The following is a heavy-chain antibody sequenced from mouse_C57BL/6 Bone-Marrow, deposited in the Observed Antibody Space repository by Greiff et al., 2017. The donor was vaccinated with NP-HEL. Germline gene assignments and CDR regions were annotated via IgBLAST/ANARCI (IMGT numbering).Heavy chain of an antibody. CDR2: IYPRSGNT. CDR1: GYTFTSYG. V-gene: IGHV1-81*01. CDR3: ARGDYDYEDYAMDY. Sequence: QVQLQQSGAELARPGASVKLSCKASGYTFTSYGISWVKQRTGQGLEWIGEIYPRSGNTYYNEKFKGKATLTADKSSSLAYMELRSLTSEDSAVYFCARGDYDYEDYAMDYWGQGTSVTVSS. D-gene: IGHD2-4*01. J-gene: IGHJ4*01.